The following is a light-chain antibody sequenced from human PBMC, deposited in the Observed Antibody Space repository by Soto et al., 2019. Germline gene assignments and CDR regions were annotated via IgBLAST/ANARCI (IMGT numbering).Light chain of an antibody. CDR2: DAS. Sequence: DIQMTQSPSTLSGSVGDRVTITCRASQSLNSLLAWYQQKPGRAPKLLIYDASTLESGVPSRFSGSGSGTEFTLTISSLQTDDFATYYCQQYNSYSSWTFGQGTKVDIK. CDR3: QQYNSYSSWT. CDR1: QSLNSL. J-gene: IGKJ1*01. V-gene: IGKV1-5*01.